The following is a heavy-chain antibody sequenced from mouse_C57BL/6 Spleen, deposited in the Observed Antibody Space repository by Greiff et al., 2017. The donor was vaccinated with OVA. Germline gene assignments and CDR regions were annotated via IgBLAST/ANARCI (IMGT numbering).Heavy chain of an antibody. V-gene: IGHV7-3*01. J-gene: IGHJ4*01. Sequence: EVKVVESGGGLVQPGGSLSLSCAASGFTFTDYYMSWVRQPPGKALEWLGFIRNKANGYTTEYSASVKGRFTISRDNSQIILYLQMNAMRAEDSATYYCASSPPYGYAMDYWGQGTSVTVSS. CDR3: ASSPPYGYAMDY. CDR2: IRNKANGYTT. D-gene: IGHD1-1*01. CDR1: GFTFTDYY.